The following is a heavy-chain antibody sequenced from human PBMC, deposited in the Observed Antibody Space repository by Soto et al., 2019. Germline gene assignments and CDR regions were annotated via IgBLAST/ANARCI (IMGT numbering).Heavy chain of an antibody. Sequence: GASVKVSCKASGYTFTGYYMHWVRQAPGQGLEWMGWINPNSGGTNYAQKFQGRVTMTRDTSISTAYMELSRLRSDDTAVYYCARVWGRFGELPSDPWGQGTLVTVSS. J-gene: IGHJ5*02. CDR3: ARVWGRFGELPSDP. V-gene: IGHV1-2*02. CDR1: GYTFTGYY. CDR2: INPNSGGT. D-gene: IGHD3-10*01.